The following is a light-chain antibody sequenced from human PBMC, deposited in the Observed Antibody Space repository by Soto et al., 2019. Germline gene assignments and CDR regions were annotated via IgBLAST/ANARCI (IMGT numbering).Light chain of an antibody. CDR3: QQHGSSPWT. J-gene: IGKJ1*01. V-gene: IGKV3-20*01. CDR2: GRS. CDR1: QSVGSNF. Sequence: EIVLTQAPDTLSLSPGERVTLSCMASQSVGSNFVAWYQQKPGQAHPLLIYGRSSRATGIPDKFSGSGYGTDFTLTISRLELEDFEVYYCQQHGSSPWTLGQGTKVDIK.